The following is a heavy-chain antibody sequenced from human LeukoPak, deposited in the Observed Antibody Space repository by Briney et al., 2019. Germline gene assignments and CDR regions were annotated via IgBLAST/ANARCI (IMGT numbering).Heavy chain of an antibody. J-gene: IGHJ4*02. CDR1: GYTFTVYY. CDR3: TRESGSYHGNDY. Sequence: GASVKVSCKASGYTFTVYYMHWVRQAPGQGLEWMGRINPNNGATNYTQKLQGMVTITGDTSISTAYMELSSLRSDDTAVYYCTRESGSYHGNDYWGQGTLVTVSS. D-gene: IGHD1-26*01. V-gene: IGHV1-2*06. CDR2: INPNNGAT.